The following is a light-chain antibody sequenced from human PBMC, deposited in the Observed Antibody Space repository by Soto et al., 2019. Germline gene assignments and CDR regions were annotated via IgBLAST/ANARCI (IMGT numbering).Light chain of an antibody. CDR3: QQYNDWPLT. CDR1: QSVSSI. J-gene: IGKJ4*01. V-gene: IGKV3-15*01. CDR2: GAS. Sequence: EIVMTQSPVTLSVSPGERATLSCRASQSVSSILAWYQQKPGQAPRLLIYGASTRATGIPARFSGSGSGTEFTLTISSLQSEDFAVYYCQQYNDWPLTFGGGTK.